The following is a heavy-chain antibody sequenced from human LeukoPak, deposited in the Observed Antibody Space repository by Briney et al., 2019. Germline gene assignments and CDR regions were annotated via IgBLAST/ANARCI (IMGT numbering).Heavy chain of an antibody. CDR2: IYYSGST. CDR3: ARALYGYLFFDY. V-gene: IGHV4-59*01. J-gene: IGHJ4*02. D-gene: IGHD2-2*02. Sequence: PSETLSLTCTVSGGSISSYYWSWIRQPPGKGLEWIGYIYYSGSTNYNPSLKSRVTISVDTSKNQFSLKLSSVTAADTAVYYCARALYGYLFFDYWGQGTLVTVSS. CDR1: GGSISSYY.